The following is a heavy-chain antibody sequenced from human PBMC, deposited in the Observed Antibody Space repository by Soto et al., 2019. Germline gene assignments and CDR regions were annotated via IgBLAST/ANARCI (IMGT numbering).Heavy chain of an antibody. J-gene: IGHJ2*01. CDR1: GFTFSSYG. CDR2: ISYDGSNK. D-gene: IGHD5-12*01. Sequence: QVQLVESGGGVVQPGRSLRLSCAASGFTFSSYGMHWVRQAPGKGLEWVAVISYDGSNKYYADSVKGRFTISRDNSQNTLYLQMNSLRAEDTAVYYCAKGVGVATIGDWYFDLWGRGTLVTVSS. CDR3: AKGVGVATIGDWYFDL. V-gene: IGHV3-30*18.